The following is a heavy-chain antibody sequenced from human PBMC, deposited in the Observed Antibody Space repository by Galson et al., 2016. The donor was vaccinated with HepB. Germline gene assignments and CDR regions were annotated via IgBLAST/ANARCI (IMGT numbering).Heavy chain of an antibody. J-gene: IGHJ4*02. CDR1: GFTLNNFG. CDR2: ISYDGSNK. D-gene: IGHD3-9*01. V-gene: IGHV3-30*18. CDR3: AKGTLNYDISTGYFSYYFDY. Sequence: SLRLSCAASGFTLNNFGMHWVRQAPGKGLEWVAVISYDGSNKYYADSVKGRFTISRDNSKKTLYLQMNNPRPEDTAVYYCAKGTLNYDISTGYFSYYFDYWGQGTLVTVSS.